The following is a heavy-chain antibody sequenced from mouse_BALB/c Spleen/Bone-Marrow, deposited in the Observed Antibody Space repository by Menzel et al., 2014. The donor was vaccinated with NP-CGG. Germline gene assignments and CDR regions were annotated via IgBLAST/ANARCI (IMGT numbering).Heavy chain of an antibody. D-gene: IGHD2-1*01. CDR3: ARGVYYGNYGDY. Sequence: VQVVESGAELARPGASVKLSCKASGYTFSDYYINWVKQRTGQGLEWIGEIYPGSGNTYYNEKFKGKATLTADKSSSTAYMQLSSLTSEDSAVYFCARGVYYGNYGDYWGQGTTLTVSS. CDR1: GYTFSDYY. CDR2: IYPGSGNT. V-gene: IGHV1-77*01. J-gene: IGHJ2*01.